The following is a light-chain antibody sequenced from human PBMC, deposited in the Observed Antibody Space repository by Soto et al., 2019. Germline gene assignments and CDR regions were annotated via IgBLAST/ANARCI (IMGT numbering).Light chain of an antibody. CDR2: DVS. Sequence: LTQPASVSGSPGQSITISCTGTSSDVGGYNFVSWYQYHPGKAPKLLIYDVSNRPSGASTRFSGSKSGNTASLTISGLQAEDEADYYCRSYTSSSTQVFGTGTKVTFL. V-gene: IGLV2-14*03. J-gene: IGLJ1*01. CDR1: SSDVGGYNF. CDR3: RSYTSSSTQV.